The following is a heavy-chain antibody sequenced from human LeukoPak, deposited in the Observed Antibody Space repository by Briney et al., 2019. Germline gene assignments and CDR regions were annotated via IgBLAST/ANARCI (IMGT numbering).Heavy chain of an antibody. CDR3: ARAPDFGDYFDS. D-gene: IGHD4-17*01. V-gene: IGHV3-53*01. CDR1: GFTVSSNS. J-gene: IGHJ4*02. Sequence: GGSLRLSCTVSGFTVSSNSMSWVRQAPGKGLEWVSFIYSDNTHYSDSVKGRLTISRDNTKKSLYLQMNSLRAEDTAVYYCARAPDFGDYFDSWGQGTLVTVSS. CDR2: IYSDNT.